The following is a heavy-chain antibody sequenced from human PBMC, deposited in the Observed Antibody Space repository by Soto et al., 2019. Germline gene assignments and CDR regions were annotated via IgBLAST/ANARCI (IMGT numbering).Heavy chain of an antibody. V-gene: IGHV3-30-3*01. J-gene: IGHJ3*02. CDR3: ARYIVVVTATYAFDI. Sequence: PGGSLRLSCAASGFTFSSYAMHWVRQAPGKGLEWVAVISYDGSNKYYADSVKGRFTISRDNSKNTLYLQMNSLRAEDTAVYYCARYIVVVTATYAFDIRGQGTMVTVSS. D-gene: IGHD2-21*02. CDR2: ISYDGSNK. CDR1: GFTFSSYA.